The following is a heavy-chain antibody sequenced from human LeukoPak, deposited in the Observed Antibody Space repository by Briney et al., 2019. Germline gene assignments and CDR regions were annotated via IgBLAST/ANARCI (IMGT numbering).Heavy chain of an antibody. CDR3: AKPTRSSWSLFDY. CDR1: GFTVSSNY. D-gene: IGHD6-13*01. Sequence: GGSLRLSCAASGFTVSSNYMSWVRQAPGKGLEWVSVIYSGGSTYYADSVKGRFTISRDNSKNTLYLQMNSLRAEDTAVYYCAKPTRSSWSLFDYWGQGTLVTVSS. CDR2: IYSGGST. V-gene: IGHV3-53*01. J-gene: IGHJ4*02.